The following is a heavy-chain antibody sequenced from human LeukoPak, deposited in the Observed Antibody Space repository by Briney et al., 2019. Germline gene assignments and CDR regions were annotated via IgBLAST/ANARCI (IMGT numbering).Heavy chain of an antibody. CDR3: AKRGGHRQQLAPDYFDY. J-gene: IGHJ4*02. D-gene: IGHD6-13*01. V-gene: IGHV3-30*02. CDR2: IRYDGSNK. CDR1: GFSFSNSV. Sequence: QPGGSLRLSCAASGFSFSNSVMHWVRQAPGKGLEWVAFIRYDGSNKYYADSVKGRFTISRDNSKNMLYLQMNSLRAEDTAVYYCAKRGGHRQQLAPDYFDYWGQGTLVTVSS.